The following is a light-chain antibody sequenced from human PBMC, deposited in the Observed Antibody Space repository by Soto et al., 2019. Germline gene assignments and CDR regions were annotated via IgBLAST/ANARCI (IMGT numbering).Light chain of an antibody. V-gene: IGKV3-20*01. CDR2: DAS. CDR3: QQYSISST. Sequence: EIVFTQSPGTLSLSPGEGATLSCRASQSVGTYLAWYQQKPGQAPRLLIYDASSRATGIPDRFSGRGSGTVFTLTISXLEPEDFAVYFCQQYSISSTFGQGTKVDTK. CDR1: QSVGTY. J-gene: IGKJ1*01.